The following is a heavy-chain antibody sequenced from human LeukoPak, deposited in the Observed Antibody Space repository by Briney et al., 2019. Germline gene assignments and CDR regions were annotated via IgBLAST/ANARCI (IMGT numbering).Heavy chain of an antibody. CDR3: AKDRNSGYDLEY. D-gene: IGHD5-12*01. J-gene: IGHJ4*02. Sequence: ESGGSLRLSCAASGFTFSRYGMHWVRQAPGKGLEWVAFIRYDGSNTHYADSVMGRFTISRDNSKNTLYLQMNSLRTEDTAVYYCAKDRNSGYDLEYWGQGTLVTVSS. V-gene: IGHV3-30*02. CDR2: IRYDGSNT. CDR1: GFTFSRYG.